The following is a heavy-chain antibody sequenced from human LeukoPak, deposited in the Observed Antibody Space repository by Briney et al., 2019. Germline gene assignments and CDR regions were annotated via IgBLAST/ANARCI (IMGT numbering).Heavy chain of an antibody. V-gene: IGHV4-59*01. J-gene: IGHJ3*02. CDR1: GGSISSYY. Sequence: PSEILSLTCTVSGGSISSYYWSWIRQPPGKGLEWIGYIYYSGSTNYNPSLKSRVTISVDTSKNQFSLKLSSVTAADTAVYYCARGSHYDRSAFDIWGQGTMVTVSS. CDR2: IYYSGST. D-gene: IGHD3-3*01. CDR3: ARGSHYDRSAFDI.